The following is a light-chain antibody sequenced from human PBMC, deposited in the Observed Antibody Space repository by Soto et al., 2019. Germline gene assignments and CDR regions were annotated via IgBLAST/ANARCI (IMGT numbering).Light chain of an antibody. V-gene: IGKV3-20*01. CDR1: QSISSGY. CDR2: GAS. J-gene: IGKJ1*01. Sequence: ERVLTQSPGTLSLSPGERATLSCRASQSISSGYLAWYQQKPGQAPRLLIYGASSRATGIPDRFSGSGSGTEFTLTISSLQSEDFAVYYCQQYNNWPITFGQGTKVDIK. CDR3: QQYNNWPIT.